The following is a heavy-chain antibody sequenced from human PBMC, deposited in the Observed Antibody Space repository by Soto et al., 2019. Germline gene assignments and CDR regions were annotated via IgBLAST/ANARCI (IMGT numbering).Heavy chain of an antibody. CDR2: ISNTGGAT. V-gene: IGHV3-23*01. CDR1: GFTFSSYA. Sequence: EVQLFESGGGLVQPGGSLRLSCAASGFTFSSYALNWVRQAPGQGLEWLSTISNTGGATYYADSVRGRFTISRDNSKNTLFLQMNSLRADDTAVYYCALDDSTGYDPTLDFWGQGSLVTVSS. CDR3: ALDDSTGYDPTLDF. J-gene: IGHJ4*02. D-gene: IGHD3-22*01.